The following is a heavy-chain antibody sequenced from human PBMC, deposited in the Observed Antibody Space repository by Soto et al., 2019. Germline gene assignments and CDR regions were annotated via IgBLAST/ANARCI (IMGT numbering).Heavy chain of an antibody. CDR2: ISGSGGAT. D-gene: IGHD6-13*01. V-gene: IGHV3-23*01. J-gene: IGHJ4*02. CDR1: GFIPSSYA. Sequence: LRVSCVVSGFIPSSYAMSWVRQAPGKGLEWVSGISGSGGATSYADSVKGRFTISRDNSKNTLYLQMNSLSAEDTAIYYCAKDAIMVSSSFNYFDLWGQGALVTVSS. CDR3: AKDAIMVSSSFNYFDL.